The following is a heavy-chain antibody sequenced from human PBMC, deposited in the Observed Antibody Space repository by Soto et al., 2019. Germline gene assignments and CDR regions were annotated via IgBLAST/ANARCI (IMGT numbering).Heavy chain of an antibody. V-gene: IGHV3-33*01. CDR2: IWHDGGNK. J-gene: IGHJ4*02. D-gene: IGHD3-16*01. Sequence: GWSLRLSCAASGFTFSSYGMHWVRQAPGKGLEWVAFIWHDGGNKFYAESVKGRFTISRDNSENTLYLQMTSLSAEDTAMYYCARDGDVNTGFGKDYWGQGTLVTVSS. CDR1: GFTFSSYG. CDR3: ARDGDVNTGFGKDY.